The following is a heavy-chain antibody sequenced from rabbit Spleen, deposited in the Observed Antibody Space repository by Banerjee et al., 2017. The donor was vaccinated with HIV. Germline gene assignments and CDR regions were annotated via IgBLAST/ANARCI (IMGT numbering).Heavy chain of an antibody. D-gene: IGHD2-1*01. CDR1: GFSFIDRDV. Sequence: QEQLVESGGGRFQPEGSLTLTYKVSGFSFIDRDVMGWVRQAPGKGLQWIACINASTGKPVYATWASGRFIISRTSSTTVTLRMTSLTAADRATYFCARDLVGVIGWNFYLWGQGTLVTVS. J-gene: IGHJ4*01. V-gene: IGHV1S45*01. CDR2: INASTGKP. CDR3: ARDLVGVIGWNFYL.